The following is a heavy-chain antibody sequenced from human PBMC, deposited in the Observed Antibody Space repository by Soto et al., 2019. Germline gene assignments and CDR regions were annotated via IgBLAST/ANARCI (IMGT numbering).Heavy chain of an antibody. Sequence: ASVKVSCKASGYTFTSYGISWVRQAPGQGLEWMGVINPTGGMTTFAQKFQGRVTMTRDTSTSFVYMELSSLRFEDTAMYYCARDISTAGPWGQGTLVTVSS. CDR2: INPTGGMT. CDR1: GYTFTSYG. V-gene: IGHV1-46*03. D-gene: IGHD2-21*02. CDR3: ARDISTAGP. J-gene: IGHJ5*02.